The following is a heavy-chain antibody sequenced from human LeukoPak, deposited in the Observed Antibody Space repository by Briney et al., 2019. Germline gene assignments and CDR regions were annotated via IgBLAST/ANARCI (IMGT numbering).Heavy chain of an antibody. Sequence: ASVKVSCKASGYTFTSYGISWVRQAPGQGLEWMGWISAYNGNTNYAQKLQGRVTMTTDTSTSTAYMELRSLRSDDTAVYYCARNIGITIIVGPTNWFAPGGQETLVTVSS. V-gene: IGHV1-18*01. CDR3: ARNIGITIIVGPTNWFAP. CDR1: GYTFTSYG. CDR2: ISAYNGNT. J-gene: IGHJ5*02. D-gene: IGHD3-22*01.